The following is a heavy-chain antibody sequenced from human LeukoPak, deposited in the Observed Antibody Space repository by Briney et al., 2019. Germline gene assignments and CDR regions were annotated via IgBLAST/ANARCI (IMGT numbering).Heavy chain of an antibody. CDR1: GDSISTYY. Sequence: SETLSLTCTVSGDSISTYYWSWIRQPAGKGLEWIGRLNTSGSTNYNPSLKSRVTMSVDTSKNQFSLKLSSVTAADTAVYYCVRQSDKAAGGTFAFDYWGQGALVTVS. D-gene: IGHD6-13*01. CDR3: VRQSDKAAGGTFAFDY. J-gene: IGHJ4*02. CDR2: LNTSGST. V-gene: IGHV4-4*07.